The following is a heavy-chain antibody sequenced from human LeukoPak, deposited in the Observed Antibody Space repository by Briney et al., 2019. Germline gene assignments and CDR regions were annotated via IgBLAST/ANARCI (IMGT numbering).Heavy chain of an antibody. CDR1: GYTFTGYY. V-gene: IGHV1-2*02. CDR2: INPNSGGT. D-gene: IGHD3-10*01. Sequence: ASVKVSCKASGYTFTGYYMHWVRQAPGQELEWMGWINPNSGGTNYAQKFQGRVTMTRDTSISTAYMELSRLRSDDTAVYYCAREYYYGLGSYYGMDVWGQGTTVTVSS. J-gene: IGHJ6*02. CDR3: AREYYYGLGSYYGMDV.